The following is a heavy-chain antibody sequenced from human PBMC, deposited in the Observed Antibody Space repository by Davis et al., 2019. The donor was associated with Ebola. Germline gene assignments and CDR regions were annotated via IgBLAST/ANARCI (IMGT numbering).Heavy chain of an antibody. Sequence: GESLKISCAASGFTVSSNYMSWVRQAPGKGLEWVSVIYSGGSTYYADSVKGRFTISRDNSKNPLYLQMNSLRAEDTAVYYCARGGGLMDYDILTGYYFDYWGQGTLVTVSS. CDR3: ARGGGLMDYDILTGYYFDY. J-gene: IGHJ4*02. V-gene: IGHV3-53*01. CDR2: IYSGGST. CDR1: GFTVSSNY. D-gene: IGHD3-9*01.